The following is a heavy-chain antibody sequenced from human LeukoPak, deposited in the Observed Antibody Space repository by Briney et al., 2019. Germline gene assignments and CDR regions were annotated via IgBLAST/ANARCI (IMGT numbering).Heavy chain of an antibody. V-gene: IGHV3-48*04. CDR3: ARSRGYSGNEYYFDY. CDR1: GFTFSSYA. D-gene: IGHD5-12*01. CDR2: ISSSSSPI. J-gene: IGHJ4*02. Sequence: GGSLRLSCAASGFTFSSYAMNWVRQAPGKGLEWVSYISSSSSPIYYADSVKGRFTISRDNAKNSLYLQMNSLRAEDTAVYYCARSRGYSGNEYYFDYWGQGSLVTVSS.